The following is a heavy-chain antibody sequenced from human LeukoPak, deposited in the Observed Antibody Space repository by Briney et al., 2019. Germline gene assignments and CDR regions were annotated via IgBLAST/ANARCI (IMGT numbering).Heavy chain of an antibody. CDR3: ARPWFANSAFDH. Sequence: GSLRLSCAASGFTFSDYTMNWVRQAPGKGLEWVSSIGSVTTYIYYADSVKGRFTISRDNAKNSLSLQMNSLRAEDTAVYYCARPWFANSAFDHWGQGTLVTVSS. CDR1: GFTFSDYT. J-gene: IGHJ4*02. CDR2: IGSVTTYI. V-gene: IGHV3-21*01. D-gene: IGHD3-10*01.